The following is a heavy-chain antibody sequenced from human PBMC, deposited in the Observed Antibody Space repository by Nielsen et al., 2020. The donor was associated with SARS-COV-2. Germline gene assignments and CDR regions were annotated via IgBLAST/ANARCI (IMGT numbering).Heavy chain of an antibody. J-gene: IGHJ4*02. CDR1: GASITSTNFY. V-gene: IGHV4-39*01. Sequence: SETLSLTCTVSGASITSTNFYWGWVRQPPGKGLAWIGSVYYSGTTYYNPSLKSRVTMSVDTSKNQFSLNLTSVTAADTAVYYCARRGGSYYFDYWGQGTLVTVSS. CDR2: VYYSGTT. CDR3: ARRGGSYYFDY. D-gene: IGHD1-26*01.